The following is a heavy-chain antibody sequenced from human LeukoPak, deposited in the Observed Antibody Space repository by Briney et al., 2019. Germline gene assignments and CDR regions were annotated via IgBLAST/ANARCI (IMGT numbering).Heavy chain of an antibody. CDR3: AALLGYCSSTSCYNFDY. CDR2: IYYSGST. CDR1: GGSFSGYY. V-gene: IGHV4-39*01. J-gene: IGHJ4*02. D-gene: IGHD2-2*01. Sequence: SETLSLTCAVYGGSFSGYYWGWIRQPPGKGLEWIGSIYYSGSTYYNPSLKSRVTISVDTSKNQFSLKLSSVTAADTAVYYCAALLGYCSSTSCYNFDYWGQGTLVTVSS.